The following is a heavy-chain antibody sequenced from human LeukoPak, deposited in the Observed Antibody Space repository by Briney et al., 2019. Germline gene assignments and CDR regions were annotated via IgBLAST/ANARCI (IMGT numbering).Heavy chain of an antibody. Sequence: PSETLSLTCTVSGGSISSYYWSWIRQPAGKGLEWIGRIYTSGSTNYNPSLKSRVTMSVDTSKNQFSLKLSSVTAADTAVYYCASSYSSSSGLVFDHWGRGTLVTVSS. CDR2: IYTSGST. J-gene: IGHJ4*02. D-gene: IGHD6-6*01. CDR3: ASSYSSSSGLVFDH. CDR1: GGSISSYY. V-gene: IGHV4-4*07.